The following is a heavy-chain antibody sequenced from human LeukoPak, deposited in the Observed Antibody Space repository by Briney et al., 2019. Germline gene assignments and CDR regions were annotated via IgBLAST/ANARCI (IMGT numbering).Heavy chain of an antibody. CDR3: AKDWKDYGDFHAFDV. CDR1: GFTFSRFV. V-gene: IGHV3-23*01. J-gene: IGHJ3*01. D-gene: IGHD4-17*01. Sequence: PGGSLRLSCANSGFTFSRFVMSWVRQAPRKGLEWVSTISTSGASTYYADSVRGRFTISRDNSKNTLYLQMKSLRAEDTAVYYCAKDWKDYGDFHAFDVWGQGTMVTVSS. CDR2: ISTSGAST.